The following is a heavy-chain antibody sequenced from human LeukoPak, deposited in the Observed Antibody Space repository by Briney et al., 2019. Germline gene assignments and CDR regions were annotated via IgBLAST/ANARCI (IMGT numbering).Heavy chain of an antibody. V-gene: IGHV4-59*08. Sequence: SETLSLTCTVSGGSISTYYWSWIRQPPGKGLEWIGNIYYTGSTNCNPSLKSRVTISVDTSKNQFFLKLSSVTAADTAVYYCAREKAAAGLRTFDYWGQGTLVTVSS. CDR1: GGSISTYY. D-gene: IGHD6-13*01. CDR3: AREKAAAGLRTFDY. CDR2: IYYTGST. J-gene: IGHJ4*02.